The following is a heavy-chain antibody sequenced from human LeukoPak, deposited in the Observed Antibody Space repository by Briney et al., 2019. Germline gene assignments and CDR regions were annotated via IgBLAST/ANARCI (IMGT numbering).Heavy chain of an antibody. D-gene: IGHD5-24*01. Sequence: GGSLRLSCEASGFTFSSHAMSWVRQAAGKGLEWVSTISDSGVSTYYADSVKGRFTISRDNSKNTLYLQMNSLRAEDTAVYYCARVEMAYYFDYWGQGTLVTVSS. J-gene: IGHJ4*02. CDR3: ARVEMAYYFDY. CDR2: ISDSGVST. V-gene: IGHV3-23*01. CDR1: GFTFSSHA.